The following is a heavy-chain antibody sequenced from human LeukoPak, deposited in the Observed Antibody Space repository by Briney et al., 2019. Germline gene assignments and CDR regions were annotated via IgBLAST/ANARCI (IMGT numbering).Heavy chain of an antibody. CDR2: INPNSGGT. CDR1: GYTFTGYY. J-gene: IGHJ4*02. V-gene: IGHV1-2*02. D-gene: IGHD5-18*01. Sequence: ASVKVSCKASGYTFTGYYMHWVRQAPGQGLEWMGWINPNSGGTNYAQKFQGRVTMTRDTSISTGYMELSRLRSDDTAVYYCARTVVDTELDYFDYWGQGTLVTVSS. CDR3: ARTVVDTELDYFDY.